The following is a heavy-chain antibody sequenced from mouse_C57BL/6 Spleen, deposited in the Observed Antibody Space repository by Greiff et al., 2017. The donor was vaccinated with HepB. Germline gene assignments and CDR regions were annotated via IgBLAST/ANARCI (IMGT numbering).Heavy chain of an antibody. Sequence: VQLQESGAELVRPGASVKLSCKASGYTFTDYYINWVKQRPGQGLEWIARIYPGSGNTYYNEKFKGKATLTAEKSSSTAYMQLSSLTSEDSAVYFCARGGGTIYFDYWGQGTTLTVSS. J-gene: IGHJ2*01. CDR3: ARGGGTIYFDY. CDR2: IYPGSGNT. D-gene: IGHD4-1*01. V-gene: IGHV1-76*01. CDR1: GYTFTDYY.